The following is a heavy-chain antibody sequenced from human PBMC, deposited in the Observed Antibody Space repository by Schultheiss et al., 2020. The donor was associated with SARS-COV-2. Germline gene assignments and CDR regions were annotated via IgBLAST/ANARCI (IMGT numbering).Heavy chain of an antibody. D-gene: IGHD3-22*01. CDR2: ISPNSGDT. CDR1: GYTFTDYF. J-gene: IGHJ4*02. V-gene: IGHV1-2*02. CDR3: ARDQYYYDSSGYLHDY. Sequence: ASVKVSCKSSGYTFTDYFVHWVRQAPGQGLHWMGWISPNSGDTHLAQRFQGRVTMIRDTSISTAYMELSRLRSDDTAVYYCARDQYYYDSSGYLHDYWGQGTLVTVSS.